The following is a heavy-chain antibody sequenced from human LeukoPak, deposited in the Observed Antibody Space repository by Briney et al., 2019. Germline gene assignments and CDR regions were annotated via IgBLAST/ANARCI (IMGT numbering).Heavy chain of an antibody. CDR3: ARPWYYYDSSGYSFDY. CDR1: GFTFSSYW. V-gene: IGHV3-74*01. D-gene: IGHD3-22*01. CDR2: INSDGSST. J-gene: IGHJ4*02. Sequence: GGSLRLSCAAFGFTFSSYWMHWVRQAPGKGLVWVSRINSDGSSTSYADSVKGRFTISRDNAKNTLYLQMNSLRAEDTAVYYCARPWYYYDSSGYSFDYWGQGTLVTVSS.